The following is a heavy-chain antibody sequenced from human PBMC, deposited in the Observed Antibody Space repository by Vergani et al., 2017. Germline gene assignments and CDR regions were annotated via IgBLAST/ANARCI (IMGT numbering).Heavy chain of an antibody. CDR2: ISGSGGST. Sequence: EVQLLESGGGLVQPGGSLRLSCAASGFTFSSYAMSWVRQAPGKGLEWVSAISGSGGSTYYADSVKGRFTISRDNSKNTLYLQMNSLRAEDTAVYYCAWNDCSGGSCYSRYWGQGTLVTVSS. D-gene: IGHD2-15*01. J-gene: IGHJ4*02. CDR3: AWNDCSGGSCYSRY. CDR1: GFTFSSYA. V-gene: IGHV3-23*01.